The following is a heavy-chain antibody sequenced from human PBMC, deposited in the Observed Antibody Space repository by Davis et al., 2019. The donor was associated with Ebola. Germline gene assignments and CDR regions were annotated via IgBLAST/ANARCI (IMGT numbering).Heavy chain of an antibody. Sequence: GESLKISCAASGFTFSGSAMHWVRQASGKGLEWVGRIRSKANSYATAYAASVKGRFTISRDDSKNTAYLQMNSLKTEDTAVYCCTSAYGDWDYWGQGTLVTVSS. D-gene: IGHD4-17*01. J-gene: IGHJ4*02. V-gene: IGHV3-73*01. CDR2: IRSKANSYAT. CDR1: GFTFSGSA. CDR3: TSAYGDWDY.